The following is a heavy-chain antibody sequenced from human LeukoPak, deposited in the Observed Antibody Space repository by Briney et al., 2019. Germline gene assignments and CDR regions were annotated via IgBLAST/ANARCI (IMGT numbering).Heavy chain of an antibody. D-gene: IGHD3-3*01. CDR3: ARQRLAHPNFDY. Sequence: GASVKVSCKASGYTFTGYYMHWVRQAPGQGLKWMGWINPNSGGTNYAQKFQGRVTMTRDTSISTAYMELSSLRSDDTAVYYCARQRLAHPNFDYWGQGTLVTVSS. CDR2: INPNSGGT. V-gene: IGHV1-2*02. J-gene: IGHJ4*02. CDR1: GYTFTGYY.